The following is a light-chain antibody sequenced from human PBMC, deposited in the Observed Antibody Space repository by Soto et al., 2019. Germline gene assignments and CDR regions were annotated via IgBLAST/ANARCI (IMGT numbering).Light chain of an antibody. V-gene: IGLV1-40*01. Sequence: QSALTQPHSVSGAPGQRVTISCSGTSSSIGAGYEVHWYHQLPGTAPKLVVSGNGNRPSGVPDRLSASKSGTSASLAITGLQAEDEGHYSCQSYDKRLTAYVFGTGTKVTVL. CDR3: QSYDKRLTAYV. CDR1: SSSIGAGYE. CDR2: GNG. J-gene: IGLJ1*01.